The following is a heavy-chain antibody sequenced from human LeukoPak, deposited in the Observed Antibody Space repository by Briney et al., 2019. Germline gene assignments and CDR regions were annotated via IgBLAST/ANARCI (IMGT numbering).Heavy chain of an antibody. D-gene: IGHD3-9*01. V-gene: IGHV3-11*04. Sequence: GGSLRLSCAASGFTFSDYYMSWIRQAPGKGLEWVSYISSSGSTIYYADSVKGRFTISRDNSKNTLYLQMNSLRAEDTAVYYCAKDPHPSGYYDILTGYYDYWGQGTLVTVSS. CDR2: ISSSGSTI. CDR1: GFTFSDYY. J-gene: IGHJ4*02. CDR3: AKDPHPSGYYDILTGYYDY.